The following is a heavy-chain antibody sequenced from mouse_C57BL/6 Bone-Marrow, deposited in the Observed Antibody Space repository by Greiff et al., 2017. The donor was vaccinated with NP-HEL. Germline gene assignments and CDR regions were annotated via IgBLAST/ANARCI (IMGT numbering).Heavy chain of an antibody. CDR2: IDPSDSET. V-gene: IGHV1-52*01. J-gene: IGHJ1*03. CDR3: ARRYYGSSHPYWYFDV. CDR1: GYTFTSYW. Sequence: QVQLQQSGAELVRPGSSVKLSCKASGYTFTSYWMHWVKQRPIQGLEWIGNIDPSDSETHYNQKFKDKATLTVDKSSSTAYMQLSSLTSEDSAVYYCARRYYGSSHPYWYFDVWGTGTTVTVSS. D-gene: IGHD1-1*01.